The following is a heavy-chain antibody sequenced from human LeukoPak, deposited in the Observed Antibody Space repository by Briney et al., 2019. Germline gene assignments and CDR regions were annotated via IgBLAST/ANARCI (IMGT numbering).Heavy chain of an antibody. J-gene: IGHJ2*01. CDR1: NESVSRGSYS. CDR3: ARVYGQPHYWYFDL. Sequence: SETLSLTCAVANESVSRGSYSWSWIRQSPGKGLEWIGYIYYTGGTYYNPSLKSRVTISVDTSKNEFSLKLSSVTAADTAVYYCARVYGQPHYWYFDLWGRGTLVTVSS. V-gene: IGHV4-30-2*06. CDR2: IYYTGGT. D-gene: IGHD2/OR15-2a*01.